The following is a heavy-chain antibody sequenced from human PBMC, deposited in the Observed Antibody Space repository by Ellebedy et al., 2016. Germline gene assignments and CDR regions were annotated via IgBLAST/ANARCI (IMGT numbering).Heavy chain of an antibody. Sequence: GGSLRLSCAASGFTFSSYAMSWVRQAPGKGLEWVSAISGRGGSTYYADSVKGRFTLSRDNSKNPLYLQMNSRRAEDTAVYYCAKDYYYDSSGLDAFDIWGQGTMVTVSS. D-gene: IGHD3-22*01. J-gene: IGHJ3*02. CDR2: ISGRGGST. CDR3: AKDYYYDSSGLDAFDI. CDR1: GFTFSSYA. V-gene: IGHV3-23*01.